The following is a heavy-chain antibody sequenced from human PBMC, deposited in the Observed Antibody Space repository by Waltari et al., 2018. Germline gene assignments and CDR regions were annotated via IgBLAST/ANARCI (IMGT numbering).Heavy chain of an antibody. CDR3: ANGGNWGWFDP. CDR2: IYYSGYT. V-gene: IGHV4-59*01. J-gene: IGHJ5*02. CDR1: GDSITTNY. Sequence: QVQLQESGPGLVKPSETLSLTCTVSGDSITTNYWSWIRQPPGKGLEWIGCIYYSGYTTYNPSLKDRVTISVDTSKNQFSLRLTSVTAADTALYICANGGNWGWFDPWGQGTLVTVSS. D-gene: IGHD3-16*01.